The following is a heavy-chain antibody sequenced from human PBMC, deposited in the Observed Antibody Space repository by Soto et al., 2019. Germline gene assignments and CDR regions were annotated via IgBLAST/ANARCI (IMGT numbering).Heavy chain of an antibody. V-gene: IGHV3-23*01. CDR3: AKPMYDFWSGYTYNDY. CDR2: ISGSGGST. D-gene: IGHD3-3*01. J-gene: IGHJ4*02. CDR1: GFTFSSYA. Sequence: GGSLRLSCAASGFTFSSYAMSWVRQAPGKGLEWVSAISGSGGSTYYADSVKGRFTISRDNSKNTLYLQMNSLRAEDTAVYYCAKPMYDFWSGYTYNDYWGQGTLVTVSS.